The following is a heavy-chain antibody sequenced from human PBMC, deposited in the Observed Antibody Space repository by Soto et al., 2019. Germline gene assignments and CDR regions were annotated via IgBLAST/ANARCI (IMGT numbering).Heavy chain of an antibody. V-gene: IGHV4-59*01. Sequence: SETLSLTCTVSGGSISSYYWCWIRQPPGKGLEWIGYIYYSGSTNYNPSLKSRVTISVDTSKNQFSLKLSSVTAADTAVYYCARDRGYDSSGNYGMDVWGQGTTVTVS. J-gene: IGHJ6*02. CDR3: ARDRGYDSSGNYGMDV. D-gene: IGHD3-22*01. CDR2: IYYSGST. CDR1: GGSISSYY.